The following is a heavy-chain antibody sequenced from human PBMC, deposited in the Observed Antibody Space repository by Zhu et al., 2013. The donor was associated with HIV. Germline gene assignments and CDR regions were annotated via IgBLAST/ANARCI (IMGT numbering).Heavy chain of an antibody. Sequence: QVQLVQSGAEVKKPGASVKISCKASGYTFTNHYIHWVRQAPGQGLEWMGWFSPYGGATNYAQKFQGRVSMTGDTTIHTAYMQLNRLVYDDTAVYYCARDERALDVWGQGTMVTVSS. D-gene: IGHD6-25*01. CDR3: ARDERALDV. CDR1: GYTFTNHY. CDR2: FSPYGGAT. V-gene: IGHV1-2*02. J-gene: IGHJ3*01.